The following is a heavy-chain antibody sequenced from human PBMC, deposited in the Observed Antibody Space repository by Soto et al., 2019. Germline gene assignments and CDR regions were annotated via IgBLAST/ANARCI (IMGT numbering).Heavy chain of an antibody. CDR1: AYTFTSYY. D-gene: IGHD6-13*01. J-gene: IGHJ3*01. CDR2: INPSRGGT. Sequence: GASVKVSCKTSAYTFTSYYVHWVRQAPGQGPEWMGMINPSRGGTDYAQKFQGRVTMTRDTSTTTVYMELSSLRSEDTAIYYCTRSIITTAGTDAFDLWGQGTLVNVSS. V-gene: IGHV1-46*03. CDR3: TRSIITTAGTDAFDL.